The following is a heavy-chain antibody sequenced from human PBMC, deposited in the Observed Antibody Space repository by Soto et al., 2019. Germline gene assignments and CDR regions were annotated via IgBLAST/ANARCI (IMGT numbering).Heavy chain of an antibody. CDR2: IIPIFGTT. D-gene: IGHD2-2*03. J-gene: IGHJ6*02. V-gene: IGHV1-69*13. CDR3: GSVGYCSSTNCLFYYYHYGMDV. Sequence: SVKVSCKASGGTFSSRAISWVRQAPGRGLEWMGGIIPIFGTTNYAQNFRARVTITADESTSTAYMELSSLTSEDTAVYYCGSVGYCSSTNCLFYYYHYGMDVWGQGTTVTVSS. CDR1: GGTFSSRA.